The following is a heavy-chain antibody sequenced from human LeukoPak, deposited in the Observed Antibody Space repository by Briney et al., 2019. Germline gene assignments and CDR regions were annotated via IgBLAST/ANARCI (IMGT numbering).Heavy chain of an antibody. V-gene: IGHV3-7*01. CDR1: GFTFSTYW. Sequence: PGGSLRLSCAASGFTFSTYWMNWVRQAPGKGLEWVANIKEDGSEKDYVDSVKGRFTISRDNSKNTLYLQMNSLRAEDTAVYYCARDEYSSSSIDYWGQGTLVTVSS. J-gene: IGHJ4*02. CDR3: ARDEYSSSSIDY. D-gene: IGHD6-6*01. CDR2: IKEDGSEK.